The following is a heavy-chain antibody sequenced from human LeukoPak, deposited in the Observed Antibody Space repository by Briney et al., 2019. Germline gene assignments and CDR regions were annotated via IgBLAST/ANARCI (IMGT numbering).Heavy chain of an antibody. CDR3: ARGSMVRGVIQYGLDV. Sequence: GRSLRLSCAASGFTFSSYGMHWVRQAPGKGLEWVAVIWYDGSNKYYADSVKGRFTISRDNSKNTLYLQMNSLRAEDTAVYYCARGSMVRGVIQYGLDVWGQGTTFTVSS. D-gene: IGHD3-10*01. J-gene: IGHJ6*02. CDR2: IWYDGSNK. CDR1: GFTFSSYG. V-gene: IGHV3-33*01.